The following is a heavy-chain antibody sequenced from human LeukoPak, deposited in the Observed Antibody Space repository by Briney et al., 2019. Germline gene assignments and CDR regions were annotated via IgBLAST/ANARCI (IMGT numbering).Heavy chain of an antibody. CDR1: GGSFSGYY. CDR3: AREGSSWYGGRGRVDY. V-gene: IGHV4-34*01. J-gene: IGHJ4*02. CDR2: INHSGST. Sequence: PSETLSLTCAVYGGSFSGYYWSWIRQPPGKGLEWIGEINHSGSTNYNPSLKSRVTISVDTSKNQFSLKLSSVTAADTAVYYCAREGSSWYGGRGRVDYWGQGTLVTVSS. D-gene: IGHD6-13*01.